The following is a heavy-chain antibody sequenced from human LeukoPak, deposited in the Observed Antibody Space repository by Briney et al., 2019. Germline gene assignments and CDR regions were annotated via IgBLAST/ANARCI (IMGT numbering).Heavy chain of an antibody. D-gene: IGHD5-24*01. Sequence: SETLSLTCTVSGGSISSYCWSWIRQPPGKGLEWIGYISYSGSTNYNPSLKSRVTISVDTSKNQFSLKLSSVTAADTAVYYCARWLQSDAFDIWGQGTMVTVSS. CDR3: ARWLQSDAFDI. CDR2: ISYSGST. J-gene: IGHJ3*02. CDR1: GGSISSYC. V-gene: IGHV4-59*01.